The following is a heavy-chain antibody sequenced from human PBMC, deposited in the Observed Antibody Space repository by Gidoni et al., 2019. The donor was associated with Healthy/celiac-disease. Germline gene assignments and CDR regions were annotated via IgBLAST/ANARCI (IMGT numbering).Heavy chain of an antibody. CDR1: GFPFSSYA. J-gene: IGHJ6*02. CDR3: AKNPKHYYYGMDV. Sequence: EVQLLESGGGLVQPGGSLRLSCAASGFPFSSYAMSWVRQAPGKGLEWVSAISGSGGSTYYADSVKGRFTISRDNSKNTLYLQMNSLRAEDTAVYYCAKNPKHYYYGMDVWGQGTTVTVSS. V-gene: IGHV3-23*01. CDR2: ISGSGGST.